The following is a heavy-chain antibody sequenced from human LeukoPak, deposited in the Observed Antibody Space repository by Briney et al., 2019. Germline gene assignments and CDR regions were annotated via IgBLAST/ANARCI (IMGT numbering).Heavy chain of an antibody. CDR1: GFTFDDYT. CDR2: ISWDGGST. J-gene: IGHJ6*02. CDR3: AKKQDYYDSSGYSGGMDV. V-gene: IGHV3-43*01. Sequence: GGSLRLSCAASGFTFDDYTMHWVRQAPGKGLEWVSLISWDGGSTYYAGSVKGRFTISRDNSKNSLYLQMNSLRTEDTALYYCAKKQDYYDSSGYSGGMDVWGRGTTVTVSS. D-gene: IGHD3-22*01.